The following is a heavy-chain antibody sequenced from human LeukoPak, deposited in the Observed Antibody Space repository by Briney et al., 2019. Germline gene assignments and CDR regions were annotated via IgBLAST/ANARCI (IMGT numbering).Heavy chain of an antibody. CDR3: SRQGRTAAGLDY. CDR2: IYYSGGT. CDR1: GGSISSISYC. J-gene: IGHJ4*02. D-gene: IGHD6-13*01. V-gene: IGHV4-39*01. Sequence: SETLSLTWTISGGSISSISYCWGWIRQPPGKGLEWIGSIYYSGGTYYNPSLKGRVFIFVDTSKNQFSLKVSSVTAADTAVYYSSRQGRTAAGLDYWGQGTLSPSPQ.